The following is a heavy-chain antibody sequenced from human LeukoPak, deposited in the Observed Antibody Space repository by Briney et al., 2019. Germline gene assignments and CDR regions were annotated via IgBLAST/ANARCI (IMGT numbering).Heavy chain of an antibody. CDR1: GVSISNSAYY. Sequence: PSETLSLTCTVSGVSISNSAYYWSWIRQHPGQGLEWIGYIYYSGSTYYNASLKSRVTISVDTSKNQFSLKLSSVTAADTAVYYCARTWGSSPPFFDYWGQGTLVTVSS. V-gene: IGHV4-31*03. CDR3: ARTWGSSPPFFDY. D-gene: IGHD6-6*01. CDR2: IYYSGST. J-gene: IGHJ4*02.